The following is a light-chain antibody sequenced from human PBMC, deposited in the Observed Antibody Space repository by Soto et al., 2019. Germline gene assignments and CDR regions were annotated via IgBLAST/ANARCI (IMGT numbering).Light chain of an antibody. CDR3: QQYNDWKT. CDR1: QDVSSN. Sequence: EIVMTQSPTTLSVSPGERATLFCRASQDVSSNLAWYQQKPGQAPRLLIYGVSTRATGIPARFSGSGSGTEFTLTISSLQSEDFAVYYCQQYNDWKTFGQGTKLENK. J-gene: IGKJ2*01. CDR2: GVS. V-gene: IGKV3-15*01.